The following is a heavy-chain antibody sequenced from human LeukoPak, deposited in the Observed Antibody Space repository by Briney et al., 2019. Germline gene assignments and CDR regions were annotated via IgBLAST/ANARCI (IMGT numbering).Heavy chain of an antibody. CDR1: GGSISSSSYY. D-gene: IGHD3-9*01. Sequence: PSETLSLTCTVSGGSISSSSYYWGWIRQPPGKGLEWIGRIYYSGSTYYNPSLKTRVTISVDTSKNQFSLKLSSVTAAETAVFYWARPGGEDFDILTGYLGLLNTFDIWGQGTTVTVSS. V-gene: IGHV4-39*01. J-gene: IGHJ3*02. CDR3: ARPGGEDFDILTGYLGLLNTFDI. CDR2: IYYSGST.